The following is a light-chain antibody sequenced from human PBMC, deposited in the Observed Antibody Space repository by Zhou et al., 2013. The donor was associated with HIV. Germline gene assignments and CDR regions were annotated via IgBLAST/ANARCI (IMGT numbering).Light chain of an antibody. J-gene: IGKJ4*01. CDR2: KAS. CDR1: QSISSW. Sequence: DIQMTQSPSTPSASVGDRVTITCRASQSISSWLAWYQQKPGKAPKLLIYKASSLESGVPSRFSGSGSGTEFTLTISSLQPDDFATYYCQHSLTFGGGTKVEIK. CDR3: QHSLT. V-gene: IGKV1-5*03.